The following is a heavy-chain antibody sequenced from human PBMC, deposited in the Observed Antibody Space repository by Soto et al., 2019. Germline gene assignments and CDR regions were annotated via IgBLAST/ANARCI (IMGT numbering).Heavy chain of an antibody. CDR1: GFTFSNVW. CDR2: IKSKTDGGTT. V-gene: IGHV3-15*01. D-gene: IGHD2-21*02. CDR3: TTEIVVVTFSGWFDP. J-gene: IGHJ5*02. Sequence: GGSLRLSCAASGFTFSNVWMSWVRQAPGKGLEWVGRIKSKTDGGTTDYAAPVKGRFTISRDDSKNTLYLQMNSLKTEDTAVYYCTTEIVVVTFSGWFDPWGQGTLVTVSS.